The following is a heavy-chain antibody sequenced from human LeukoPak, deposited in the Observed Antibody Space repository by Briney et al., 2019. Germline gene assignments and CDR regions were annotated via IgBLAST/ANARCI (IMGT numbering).Heavy chain of an antibody. CDR1: GGSISSYY. CDR2: IYHSGST. Sequence: SETLSLTCTVSGGSISSYYWSWLRQPPGKGLEWIGYIYHSGSTNYNPSLKSRVTISIDTSKNQFSLKLSSVTAADTAVYYCARGADYYDSSGYKWFDPWGQGTLVTVSS. J-gene: IGHJ5*02. CDR3: ARGADYYDSSGYKWFDP. D-gene: IGHD3-22*01. V-gene: IGHV4-59*01.